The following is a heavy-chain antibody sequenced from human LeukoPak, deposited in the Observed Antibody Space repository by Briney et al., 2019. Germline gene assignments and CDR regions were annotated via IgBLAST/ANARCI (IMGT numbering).Heavy chain of an antibody. CDR3: ARDRVTMIRGVRILDYYYYIDV. D-gene: IGHD3-10*01. J-gene: IGHJ6*03. CDR2: IKQDGSEK. Sequence: GGSLRLSCAASGFTFSSYWMSWVRQAPGKGLEWVANIKQDGSEKYFVDSVKGRFTISRDNAKNSLYLQMNSLRVEDTAVYYCARDRVTMIRGVRILDYYYYIDVWGKGTTVTISS. CDR1: GFTFSSYW. V-gene: IGHV3-7*01.